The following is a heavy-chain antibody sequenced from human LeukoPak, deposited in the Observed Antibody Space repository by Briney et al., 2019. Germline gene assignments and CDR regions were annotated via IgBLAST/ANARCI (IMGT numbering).Heavy chain of an antibody. CDR3: ARTYSSGWYEGADY. J-gene: IGHJ4*02. CDR2: IYYSGRT. CDR1: GGSISSSSYY. V-gene: IGHV4-39*01. D-gene: IGHD6-19*01. Sequence: SETLSLTCTVSGGSISSSSYYWGWIRQPPGKGLEWIGSIYYSGRTHYNPSLKSRVTISVDTSKNQFSLKLSSVTAADTAVYYCARTYSSGWYEGADYWGQGTLITVSS.